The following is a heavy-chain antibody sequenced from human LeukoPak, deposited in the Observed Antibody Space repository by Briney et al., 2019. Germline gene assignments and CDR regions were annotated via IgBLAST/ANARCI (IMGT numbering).Heavy chain of an antibody. V-gene: IGHV1-69*06. J-gene: IGHJ4*02. D-gene: IGHD3-22*01. CDR3: ASYDSSGYYFDY. CDR2: IIPIFGTA. Sequence: ASVKVSCKASGGTFSGYAISWVRQAPGQGLEWMGGIIPIFGTANYAQKFQGRVTITADKSTSTAYMELSSLRSEDTAVYYCASYDSSGYYFDYWGQGTLVTVSS. CDR1: GGTFSGYA.